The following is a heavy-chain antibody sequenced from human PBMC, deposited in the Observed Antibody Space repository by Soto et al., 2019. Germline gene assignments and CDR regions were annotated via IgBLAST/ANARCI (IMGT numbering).Heavy chain of an antibody. V-gene: IGHV4-31*03. J-gene: IGHJ4*02. D-gene: IGHD6-25*01. CDR1: GGSISSGGYS. CDR2: IYYRGST. CDR3: ARIPSGYGYRLDY. Sequence: TLSLTCTVSGGSISSGGYSCSWIRQDPVKGLEWIGYIYYRGSTYYHPSLKSRVTISVYTSKNQFSLNLSSVTSADTAVYYCARIPSGYGYRLDYWAQGTLDTLSS.